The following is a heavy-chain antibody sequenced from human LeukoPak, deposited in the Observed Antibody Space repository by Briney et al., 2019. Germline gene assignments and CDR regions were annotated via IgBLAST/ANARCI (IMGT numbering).Heavy chain of an antibody. V-gene: IGHV4-59*01. CDR1: GGSISSYY. CDR3: ASYDSSGYLYFQH. CDR2: IYYSGST. J-gene: IGHJ1*01. D-gene: IGHD3-22*01. Sequence: SETLSLTCTVSGGSISSYYWSWIRQPPGKGLEWIGYIYYSGSTNYNPSLKSRVTISVDASKNQFSLKLSSVTAADTAVYYCASYDSSGYLYFQHWGQGTLVTVSS.